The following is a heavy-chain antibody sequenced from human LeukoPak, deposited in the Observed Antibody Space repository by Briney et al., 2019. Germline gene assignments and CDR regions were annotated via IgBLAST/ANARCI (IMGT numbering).Heavy chain of an antibody. CDR3: AKESGSRSYGAYFPH. Sequence: PGGSLRLSCAASGFTFSSHGMQCVRQAPGKGLEWVAVISYDGSTKYYADSVKGRFTTSRDNSKSTLYLQMNSLRAEDTAVYYCAKESGSRSYGAYFPHWGQGTLVTVSS. D-gene: IGHD6-13*01. CDR1: GFTFSSHG. J-gene: IGHJ1*01. V-gene: IGHV3-30*18. CDR2: ISYDGSTK.